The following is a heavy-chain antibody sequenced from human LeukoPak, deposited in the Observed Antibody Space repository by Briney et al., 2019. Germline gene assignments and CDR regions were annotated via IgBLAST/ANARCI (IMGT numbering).Heavy chain of an antibody. CDR3: VRDLITMVRGVILGRWFDP. CDR2: ISSSGSTI. J-gene: IGHJ5*02. D-gene: IGHD3-10*01. Sequence: PGGSLRLSCAASGFTFSSYEMNWVRQAPGKGLEWVSYISSSGSTIYYADSVKGRFTISRDNAKNSLYLQMNSLRAEDTAVYYCVRDLITMVRGVILGRWFDPWGQGTLVTVSS. CDR1: GFTFSSYE. V-gene: IGHV3-48*03.